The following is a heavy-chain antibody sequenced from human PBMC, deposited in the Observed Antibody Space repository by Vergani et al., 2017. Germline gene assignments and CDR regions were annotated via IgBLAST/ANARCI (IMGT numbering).Heavy chain of an antibody. D-gene: IGHD3-9*01. Sequence: QVQLQESGPGLVKPSETLSLTCAVSGFSIDNGYYWDWIRQPPGKGLEWIGSIYRTGRTHFNPSLKSRVTISVDTSNNHFSLGLNSLSAADTAVYYCARRSGIVYGIFSGTQYFFDFLGQGTLVTVSS. CDR2: IYRTGRT. V-gene: IGHV4-38-2*01. CDR3: ARRSGIVYGIFSGTQYFFDF. J-gene: IGHJ4*02. CDR1: GFSIDNGYY.